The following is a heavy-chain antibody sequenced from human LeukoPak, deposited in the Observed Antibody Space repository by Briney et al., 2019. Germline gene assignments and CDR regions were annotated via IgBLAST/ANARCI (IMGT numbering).Heavy chain of an antibody. CDR1: GFTFSSYG. CDR3: ASILRSSSGYYFDY. D-gene: IGHD3-10*01. CDR2: IYSGDTT. J-gene: IGHJ4*02. V-gene: IGHV3-66*01. Sequence: GRSLRLSCAASGFTFSSYGMHWVRQAPGKGLEWVSVIYSGDTTSYADSVRGKFTISRDNSKNTLYLQMNSLRAEDTAVYYCASILRSSSGYYFDYWGQGTLVTVSS.